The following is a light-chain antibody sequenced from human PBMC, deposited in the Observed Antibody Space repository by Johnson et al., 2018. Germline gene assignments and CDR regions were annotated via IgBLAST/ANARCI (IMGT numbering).Light chain of an antibody. CDR2: ENN. V-gene: IGLV1-51*02. CDR3: GTWDSSLMAGNV. Sequence: QSVLTQPPSVSAAPGQKVTISCSGSSSNIGNNYVSWYQQLPGTAPKLLIYENNKRPSGIPDRFSGSKSGTSATLGITGLQTGDEADYYCGTWDSSLMAGNVFGTCTKVTVL. CDR1: SSNIGNNY. J-gene: IGLJ1*01.